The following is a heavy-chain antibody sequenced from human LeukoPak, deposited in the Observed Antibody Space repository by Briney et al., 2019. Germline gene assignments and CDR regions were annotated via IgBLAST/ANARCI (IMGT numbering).Heavy chain of an antibody. D-gene: IGHD2-15*01. J-gene: IGHJ6*02. CDR2: IIPILGIA. V-gene: IGHV1-69*04. Sequence: SVTVSCKASGGTFSIYAISWVRQAPGQGLEWMGRIIPILGIANYAQKFQGRVTITADKSTSTAYMELSSLRSEDTAVYYCARVVVVAATYYYGMDVWGQGTTVTVSS. CDR3: ARVVVVAATYYYGMDV. CDR1: GGTFSIYA.